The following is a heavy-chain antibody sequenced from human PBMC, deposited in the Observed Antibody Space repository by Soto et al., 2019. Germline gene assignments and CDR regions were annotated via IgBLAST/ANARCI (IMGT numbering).Heavy chain of an antibody. V-gene: IGHV4-59*08. CDR1: GGSISSYY. D-gene: IGHD5-18*01. CDR2: IYYSGST. CDR3: AIGLSGYSYLGSGYGMDV. J-gene: IGHJ6*02. Sequence: QVQLQESGPGLVKPSETLSLTCTVSGGSISSYYWSWIRQPPGKGLEWIGYIYYSGSTNYNPSLKRHVTISVDXCKAQXXLKLSSVTAADTAVYYCAIGLSGYSYLGSGYGMDVWGQGTTVTVSS.